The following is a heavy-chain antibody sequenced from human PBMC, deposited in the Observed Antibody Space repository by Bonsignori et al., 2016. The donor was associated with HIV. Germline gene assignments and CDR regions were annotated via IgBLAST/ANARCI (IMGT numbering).Heavy chain of an antibody. J-gene: IGHJ4*02. D-gene: IGHD4-17*01. CDR1: GFTFRNYW. CDR3: VRGRGPHGDWDS. CDR2: INGDGSSP. Sequence: GESLKISCAASGFTFRNYWMHWVRQAPGKGLVWVSRINGDGSSPNYAASVKGRFTISRDNAKDTLYLQISSLRDEDTAVYFCVRGRGPHGDWDSWGQGTLVTVSS. V-gene: IGHV3-74*01.